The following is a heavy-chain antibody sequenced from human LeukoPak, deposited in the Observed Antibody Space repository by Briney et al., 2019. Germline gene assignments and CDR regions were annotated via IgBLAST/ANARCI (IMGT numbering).Heavy chain of an antibody. CDR3: ARDGGAIWGSGSYYNIPFDY. CDR2: INPNSGGT. Sequence: VASVKVSCKASGYTFTGYYMHWVRQAPGQGLEWMGWINPNSGGTNYAQKFQGRVTMTRDTSISTAYMELSRLRSDDTAVYYCARDGGAIWGSGSYYNIPFDYWGQGTLVTVSS. J-gene: IGHJ4*02. D-gene: IGHD3-10*01. CDR1: GYTFTGYY. V-gene: IGHV1-2*02.